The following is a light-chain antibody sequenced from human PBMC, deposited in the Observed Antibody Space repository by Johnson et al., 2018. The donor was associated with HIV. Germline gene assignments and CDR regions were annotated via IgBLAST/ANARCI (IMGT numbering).Light chain of an antibody. CDR2: ENN. V-gene: IGLV1-51*02. Sequence: HSVLTQPPSVSAAPGQKVTISCSGSSSNIGNNYVSWYQQLPGTAPKLLIYENNKRPSGIPDRFSGSKSGTSATLGITGLQTGDEDDYYCGTWDDSLSTGGVFGAGTKVTVL. J-gene: IGLJ1*01. CDR3: GTWDDSLSTGGV. CDR1: SSNIGNNY.